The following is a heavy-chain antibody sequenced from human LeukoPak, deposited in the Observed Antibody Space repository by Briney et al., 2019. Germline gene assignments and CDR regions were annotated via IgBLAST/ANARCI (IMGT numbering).Heavy chain of an antibody. D-gene: IGHD1-26*01. CDR1: GFTFDDYA. Sequence: PGGSLRLSCAASGFTFDDYAMHWVRPAPGKGLERVSGISWNSGIIGYADSVKGRFTISRDNAKNSLYLQMNSLRAEDTALYYCAKDGGGSPRIFDYWGQGTLVTVSS. J-gene: IGHJ4*02. V-gene: IGHV3-9*01. CDR3: AKDGGGSPRIFDY. CDR2: ISWNSGII.